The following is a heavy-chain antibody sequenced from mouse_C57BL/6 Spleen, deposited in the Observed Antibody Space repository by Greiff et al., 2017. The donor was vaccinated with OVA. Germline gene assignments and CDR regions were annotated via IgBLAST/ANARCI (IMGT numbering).Heavy chain of an antibody. CDR3: ARPKAKGGAMDY. Sequence: DVMLVESGGGLVKPGGSLKLSCAASGFTFSDYGMHWVRQAPEKGLEWVAYISSGSSTIYYADTVKGRFTISRDNAKNTLFLQMTSLRSEDTAMYYCARPKAKGGAMDYWGQGTSVTVSS. J-gene: IGHJ4*01. CDR1: GFTFSDYG. V-gene: IGHV5-17*01. CDR2: ISSGSSTI.